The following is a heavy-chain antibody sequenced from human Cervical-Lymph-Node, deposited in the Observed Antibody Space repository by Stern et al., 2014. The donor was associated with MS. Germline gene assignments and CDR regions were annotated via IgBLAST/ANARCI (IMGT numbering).Heavy chain of an antibody. J-gene: IGHJ4*02. D-gene: IGHD2-2*01. CDR1: GGTFSSYA. CDR3: ARVGGYCSSTSCYADY. CDR2: IIPIFGTA. V-gene: IGHV1-69*01. Sequence: QVQLVESGAEVKKPGSSVKVSCKASGGTFSSYAISWVRQAPGQGLEWLGGIIPIFGTANYAQKFQGRVTITADESTSTAYMELSSLRSEDTAVYYCARVGGYCSSTSCYADYWGQGTLVTVSS.